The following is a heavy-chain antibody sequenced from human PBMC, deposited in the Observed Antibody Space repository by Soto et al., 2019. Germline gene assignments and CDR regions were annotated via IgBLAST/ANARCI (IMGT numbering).Heavy chain of an antibody. V-gene: IGHV1-18*04. CDR3: ARDTGGPAGYSSGWYLY. Sequence: QVQLVQSGAEVKKPGASVKVSCKASGYTFTSYGISWVRQAPGQGLEWMGWISAYNGNTNYAQKLQGRVTMTTDTATSKAYMELRSLRSDDTAGYYCARDTGGPAGYSSGWYLYLGQGTLVTVSS. J-gene: IGHJ4*02. CDR1: GYTFTSYG. CDR2: ISAYNGNT. D-gene: IGHD6-19*01.